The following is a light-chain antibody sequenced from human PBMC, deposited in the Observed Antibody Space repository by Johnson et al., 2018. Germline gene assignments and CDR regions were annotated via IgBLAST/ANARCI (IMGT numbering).Light chain of an antibody. CDR1: SSNIGNNY. V-gene: IGLV1-51*02. J-gene: IGLJ1*01. CDR2: ENN. CDR3: GTWYSSLSAGTF. Sequence: QSVLTQPPSVSAAPGQKVTISCSGSSSNIGNNYVSWYQQLPGTAPKLLIYENNKRRSGIPDRFSGSKSGTSATLGITGLQTGDEADYYCGTWYSSLSAGTFFGTATKVTVL.